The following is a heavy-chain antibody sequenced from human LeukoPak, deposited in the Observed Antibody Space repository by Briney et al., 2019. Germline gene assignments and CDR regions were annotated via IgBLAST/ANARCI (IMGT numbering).Heavy chain of an antibody. J-gene: IGHJ4*02. Sequence: GGSLRLSCAASGFTVSSNYMSWVRQAPGKGLEWVSVIYSGGSTYYADSVKGRFTISRDNSKNTLYLQMNSLRAEDTAVHYCTYYYDSSGYYRSLVFDYWGQGTLVTVSS. V-gene: IGHV3-53*01. CDR1: GFTVSSNY. CDR2: IYSGGST. CDR3: TYYYDSSGYYRSLVFDY. D-gene: IGHD3-22*01.